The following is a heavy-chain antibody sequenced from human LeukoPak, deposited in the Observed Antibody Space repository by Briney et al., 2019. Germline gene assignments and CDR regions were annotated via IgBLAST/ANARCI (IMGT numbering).Heavy chain of an antibody. CDR2: ISGSGGST. J-gene: IGHJ3*02. Sequence: GGSLRLSCAASGFTFSSYAMSWVRQAPGKGLEWVSAISGSGGSTYYADSVKGRFTISRGNSKNTLYLQMNSLRAEDTAVYYCAKDLTVLMVYAQNDAFDIWGQGTMVTVSS. V-gene: IGHV3-23*01. D-gene: IGHD2-8*01. CDR1: GFTFSSYA. CDR3: AKDLTVLMVYAQNDAFDI.